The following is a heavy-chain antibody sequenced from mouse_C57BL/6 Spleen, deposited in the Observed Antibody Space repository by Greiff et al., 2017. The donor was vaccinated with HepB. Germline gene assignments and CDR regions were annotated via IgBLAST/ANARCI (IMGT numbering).Heavy chain of an antibody. V-gene: IGHV3-6*01. CDR2: ISYDGSN. J-gene: IGHJ4*01. Sequence: EVQLQESGPGLVKPSQSLSLTCSVTGYSITSGYYWNWIRQFPGNKLEWMGYISYDGSNNYNPSLKNRISITRDTSKNQFFLKLNSVTTEDTATYYCAIIYYDYDDYYAMDYWGQGTSVTVSS. CDR1: GYSITSGYY. D-gene: IGHD2-4*01. CDR3: AIIYYDYDDYYAMDY.